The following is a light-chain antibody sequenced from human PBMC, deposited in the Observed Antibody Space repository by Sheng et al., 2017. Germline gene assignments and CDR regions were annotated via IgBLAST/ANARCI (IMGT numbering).Light chain of an antibody. V-gene: IGKV1-12*01. J-gene: IGKJ4*01. Sequence: DIQMTQSPSSVSASVGDRVTITCRASQGISSWLAWYQQKPGKAPELLIYAASTLQSGVPSRFSGSGSGTDFTLTISNLQPEDFATYYCQRLDDYPLTFGGGTKVEIK. CDR3: QRLDDYPLT. CDR1: QGISSW. CDR2: AAS.